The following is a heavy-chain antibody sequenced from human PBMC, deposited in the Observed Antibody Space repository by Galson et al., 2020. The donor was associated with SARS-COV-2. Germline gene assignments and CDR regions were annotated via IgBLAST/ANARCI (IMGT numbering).Heavy chain of an antibody. Sequence: SGPTQVKPTQTLTLTCTFSGYSHSTSGMCVSWIRQPPGKALEWLARIDWDDDKYYSTSLKTRLTISKDTSKNQVVLTMTNMDPVDTATYYCARINAATVTIDYWGQGTLVTVSS. J-gene: IGHJ4*02. CDR3: ARINAATVTIDY. CDR1: GYSHSTSGMC. D-gene: IGHD4-17*01. V-gene: IGHV2-70*11. CDR2: IDWDDDK.